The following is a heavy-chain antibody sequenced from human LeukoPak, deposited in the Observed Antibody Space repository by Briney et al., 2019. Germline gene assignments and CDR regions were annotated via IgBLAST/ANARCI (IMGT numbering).Heavy chain of an antibody. Sequence: PSETLSLTCTVSGGSISSGGYYWNWIRQHPGKGLEWIGYIYYSGSISYSPSLQSRVTISGDTSKNQFSLKLTSVTAADTAVYYCARHVLYVTGAAGYYYYGMDVWGQGTTVTVSS. CDR1: GGSISSGGYY. CDR2: IYYSGSI. J-gene: IGHJ6*02. CDR3: ARHVLYVTGAAGYYYYGMDV. V-gene: IGHV4-31*03. D-gene: IGHD6-13*01.